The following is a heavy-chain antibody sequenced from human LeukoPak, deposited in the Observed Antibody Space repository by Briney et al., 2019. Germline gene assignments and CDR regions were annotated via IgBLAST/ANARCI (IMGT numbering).Heavy chain of an antibody. CDR1: GLTFSNYA. D-gene: IGHD3-22*01. J-gene: IGHJ4*02. CDR2: ISSGSIYI. CDR3: ARSYYDSSGYPNFDY. V-gene: IGHV3-21*01. Sequence: GGSLRLSCVLSGLTFSNYAVNWVRQAPGKGLEWVSFISSGSIYIYYADSVKGRFTISRDNAKNSLYLQMNSLRAEDTAVYYCARSYYDSSGYPNFDYWGQGTLVTVSS.